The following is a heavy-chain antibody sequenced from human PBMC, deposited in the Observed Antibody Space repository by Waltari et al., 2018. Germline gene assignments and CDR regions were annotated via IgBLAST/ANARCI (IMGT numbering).Heavy chain of an antibody. CDR2: ISYDGSNK. D-gene: IGHD3-3*01. CDR1: GFTFSSYA. CDR3: ARGTRITIFGVDFFDAFDI. V-gene: IGHV3-30-3*01. Sequence: VQLVESGGGVVQPGRSLRLSCAASGFTFSSYAMHWVRQAPGKGLEWVAVISYDGSNKYYADSVKGRFTISRDNSKNTLYLQMNSLRAEDTAVYYCARGTRITIFGVDFFDAFDIWGQGTMVTVSS. J-gene: IGHJ3*02.